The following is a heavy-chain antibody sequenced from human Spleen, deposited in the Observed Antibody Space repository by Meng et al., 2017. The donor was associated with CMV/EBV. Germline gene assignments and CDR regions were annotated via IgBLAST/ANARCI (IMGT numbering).Heavy chain of an antibody. D-gene: IGHD4-11*01. V-gene: IGHV4-59*12. CDR1: GFTFSSYE. CDR2: TYYSGST. Sequence: ESLKISCAASGFTFSSYEMKWVRQAPGKGLEWIGYTYYSGSTNYSPSLRSRVTISVDRSKNHCSLKVSSVTAADTAVYYCARMMGYSNYFDYWGQGILVTVSS. J-gene: IGHJ4*02. CDR3: ARMMGYSNYFDY.